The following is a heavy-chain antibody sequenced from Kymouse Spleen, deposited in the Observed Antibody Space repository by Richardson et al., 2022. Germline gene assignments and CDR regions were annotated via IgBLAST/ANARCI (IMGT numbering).Heavy chain of an antibody. CDR2: IKQDGSEK. CDR3: ARDGGIVLMVYATPDAFDI. J-gene: IGHJ3*02. Sequence: EVQLVESGGGLVQPGGSLRLSCAASGFTFSSYWMSWVRQAPGKGLEWVANIKQDGSEKYYVDSVKGRFTISRDNAKNSLYLQMNSLRAEDTAVYYCARDGGIVLMVYATPDAFDIWGQGTMVTVSS. V-gene: IGHV3-7*01. CDR1: GFTFSSYW. D-gene: IGHD2-8*01.